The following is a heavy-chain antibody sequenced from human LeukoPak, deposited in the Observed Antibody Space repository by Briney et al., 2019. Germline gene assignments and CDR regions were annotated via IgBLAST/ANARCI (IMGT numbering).Heavy chain of an antibody. CDR3: AHRIGGSRDWHAGYFDI. J-gene: IGHJ4*02. Sequence: GSGPTLVNPTETLTLTCTFSGFSLTSGVGVGWIRQSPGKALECLALIYWDGDKLYSSSLKNRLTITRDTSKNQVVLTMADMETEESGTYYCAHRIGGSRDWHAGYFDIWGPGTVVTVS. CDR2: IYWDGDK. V-gene: IGHV2-5*02. CDR1: GFSLTSGVG. D-gene: IGHD6-19*01.